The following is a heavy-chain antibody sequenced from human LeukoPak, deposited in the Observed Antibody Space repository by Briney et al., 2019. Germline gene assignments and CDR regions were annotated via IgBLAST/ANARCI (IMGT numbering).Heavy chain of an antibody. V-gene: IGHV3-23*01. Sequence: GGSLRLSCAASGFTFSSYAMSWVRQAPGKGLEWVSAISGSGGSTYYADSVKGRFTISRDNSKNTLYLQMNSLRAEDTAVYYCAKVPRYYYDSRSFEPWGQGTLVTVSS. CDR1: GFTFSSYA. CDR2: ISGSGGST. D-gene: IGHD3-22*01. CDR3: AKVPRYYYDSRSFEP. J-gene: IGHJ5*02.